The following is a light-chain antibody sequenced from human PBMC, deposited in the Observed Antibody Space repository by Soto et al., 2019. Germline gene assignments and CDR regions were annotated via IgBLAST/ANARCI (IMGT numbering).Light chain of an antibody. V-gene: IGLV2-14*01. CDR2: DVS. Sequence: SVLTKPAYGNGLHGGLISISKTRTSSDIGGYKYVSWYQQHPGKAPKLMIYDVSNRPSGVSNRFSGSKSGNTATLTISGLQGEDEAEYYCSSYTGGSTYVFGTGTKVTVL. J-gene: IGLJ1*01. CDR3: SSYTGGSTYV. CDR1: SSDIGGYKY.